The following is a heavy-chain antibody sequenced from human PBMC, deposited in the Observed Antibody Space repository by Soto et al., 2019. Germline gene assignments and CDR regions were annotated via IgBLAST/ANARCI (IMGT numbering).Heavy chain of an antibody. Sequence: GASVKVSCKASGYTFTSYYMHWVRQAPGQGLEWMGIINPSGGSTSYAQKFQGRVTMTRDTSTSTVYMELSSLRSEDTAVYYCAREFSSSGWYAPIPGCPDYWGQGTLVTVSS. V-gene: IGHV1-46*03. CDR2: INPSGGST. CDR3: AREFSSSGWYAPIPGCPDY. D-gene: IGHD6-19*01. J-gene: IGHJ4*02. CDR1: GYTFTSYY.